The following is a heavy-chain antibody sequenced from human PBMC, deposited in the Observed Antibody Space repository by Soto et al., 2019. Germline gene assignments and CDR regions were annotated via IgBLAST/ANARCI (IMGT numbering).Heavy chain of an antibody. CDR1: GVSVSNDNFY. Sequence: LSLTCTVSGVSVSNDNFYLSWIRQPPGKGLEWIGYVHSSGITNYNPSLKRRVTISVDTSRNQFSLRLSSVTAADTAVYYCARGLTMGQLPSHFDHWGQGTLVTVSS. D-gene: IGHD3-16*01. V-gene: IGHV4-61*01. CDR3: ARGLTMGQLPSHFDH. J-gene: IGHJ5*02. CDR2: VHSSGIT.